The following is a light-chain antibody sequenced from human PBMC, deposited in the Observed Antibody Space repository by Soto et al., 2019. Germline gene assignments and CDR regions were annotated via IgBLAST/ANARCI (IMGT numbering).Light chain of an antibody. CDR1: NIGGKS. J-gene: IGLJ2*01. CDR2: DDS. Sequence: SYELAQPPSVSVAPGQTARITCGGNNIGGKSVHWYQQKAGQAPVLVVYDDSDRPSGIPERFSGSTSGNTATLTISRVEAGDEADYYCQMWDGTSDHVVFGGGTKVTVL. V-gene: IGLV3-21*02. CDR3: QMWDGTSDHVV.